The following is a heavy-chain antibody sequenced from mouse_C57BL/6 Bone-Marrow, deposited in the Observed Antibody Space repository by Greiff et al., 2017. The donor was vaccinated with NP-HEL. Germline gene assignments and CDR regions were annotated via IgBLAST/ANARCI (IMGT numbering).Heavy chain of an antibody. D-gene: IGHD3-2*02. CDR1: GFTFSSYA. Sequence: EVKLQESGGGLVKPGGSLKLSCAASGFTFSSYAMSWVRQTPEKRLEWVATISDGGSYTYYPDNVKGRFTISRDKAKNNLYLQMSHLKSEDTAMYYCARDTAQDSWFAYWGQGTLVTVSA. CDR2: ISDGGSYT. V-gene: IGHV5-4*01. J-gene: IGHJ3*01. CDR3: ARDTAQDSWFAY.